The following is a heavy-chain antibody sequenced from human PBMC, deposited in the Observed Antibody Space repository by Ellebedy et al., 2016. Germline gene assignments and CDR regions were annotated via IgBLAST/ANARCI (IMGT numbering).Heavy chain of an antibody. CDR1: GGSISSSSYY. V-gene: IGHV4-39*07. J-gene: IGHJ4*02. D-gene: IGHD2-2*01. CDR3: ASGLLSSTSFFYFDY. Sequence: SETLSLTXTVSGGSISSSSYYWGWIRQPPGKGLEWIGSIYYSGSTYYNPSLKSRVTISVDTSKNQFSLKLSSVTAADTAVYYCASGLLSSTSFFYFDYWGQGTLVTVSS. CDR2: IYYSGST.